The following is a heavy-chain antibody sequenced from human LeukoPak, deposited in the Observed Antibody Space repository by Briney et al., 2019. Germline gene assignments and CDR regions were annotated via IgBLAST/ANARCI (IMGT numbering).Heavy chain of an antibody. CDR3: ASRRWWAPFDI. Sequence: SETLSLTCAVYGGSFSGYYWSWIRQPPGKGLEWIGEINHSGSTNYNPSLKSRVTISVDTSKNQFSLKLSSVTAADTAVYYCASRRWWAPFDIWGQGTMVTVSS. V-gene: IGHV4-34*01. D-gene: IGHD2-15*01. J-gene: IGHJ3*02. CDR1: GGSFSGYY. CDR2: INHSGST.